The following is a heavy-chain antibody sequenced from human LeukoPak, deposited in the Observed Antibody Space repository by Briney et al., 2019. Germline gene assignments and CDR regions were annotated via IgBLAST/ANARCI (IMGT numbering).Heavy chain of an antibody. J-gene: IGHJ3*02. CDR3: ARGYYDSSGYYYYAFDI. D-gene: IGHD3-22*01. Sequence: SVKVSCKASGGTFSSYAISWVRQAPGQGLEWMGGIIPIFGTANYAQKFQGRVTIITDESTSTAYMELSSLRSEDTAVYYCARGYYDSSGYYYYAFDIWGQGTMVTVSS. CDR1: GGTFSSYA. V-gene: IGHV1-69*05. CDR2: IIPIFGTA.